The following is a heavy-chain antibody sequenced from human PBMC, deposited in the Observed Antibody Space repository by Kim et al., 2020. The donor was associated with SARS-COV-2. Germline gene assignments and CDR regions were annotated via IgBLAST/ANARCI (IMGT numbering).Heavy chain of an antibody. Sequence: SETLSLTCTVSGGSVSNYYWNWIRQPPGKGLEWIGYTYYTRSTNYNPSLKSRVTISVDTSKNQFSLNLTSVTAADTAVYYCARGNVGAPIFYGMDVWGQGTTVTVSS. V-gene: IGHV4-59*02. CDR3: ARGNVGAPIFYGMDV. CDR1: GGSVSNYY. D-gene: IGHD2-21*01. J-gene: IGHJ6*02. CDR2: TYYTRST.